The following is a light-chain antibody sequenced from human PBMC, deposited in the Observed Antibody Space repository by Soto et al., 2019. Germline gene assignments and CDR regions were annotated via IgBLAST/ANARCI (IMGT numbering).Light chain of an antibody. CDR3: QKYNSAPWT. CDR2: AAS. V-gene: IGKV1-27*01. CDR1: QGISNY. J-gene: IGKJ1*01. Sequence: DIQMTQSPSSMSAYVGDRVTITCRASQGISNYLAWYQEKPGKVPKLLIYAASTLQSGVPSRFSGSGSGTDFTLTISSLQPEDVATYYCQKYNSAPWTFGQGTKVEIK.